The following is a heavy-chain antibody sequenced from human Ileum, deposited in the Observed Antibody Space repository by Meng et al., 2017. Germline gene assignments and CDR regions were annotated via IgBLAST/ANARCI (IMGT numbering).Heavy chain of an antibody. D-gene: IGHD3-16*01. J-gene: IGHJ4*02. CDR2: INHSGST. V-gene: IGHV4-34*01. CDR1: GGSFSGYY. Sequence: VQVQRWGGGLLEASETLSLTCAVYGGSFSGYYWSWIRQPPGKGLEWIGEINHSGSTNYNPSLKSRVTISVDTSKNQFSLKLSSVTAADTAVYYCARGGGRYGPDFDYWGQGTPVTVSS. CDR3: ARGGGRYGPDFDY.